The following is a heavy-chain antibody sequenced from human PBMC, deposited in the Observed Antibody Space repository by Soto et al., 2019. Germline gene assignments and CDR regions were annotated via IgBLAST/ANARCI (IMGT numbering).Heavy chain of an antibody. Sequence: SETLSLTCTVSGGSISSSIYYWGWIRQPPGKGLEWIGSIHYSGTTYYNPSLKSRVTISIDTSKNQSSLKLRSVTAADTAVYYCARQETRFGEGYYFDYWGQGTLVTVSS. D-gene: IGHD3-10*01. V-gene: IGHV4-39*01. CDR2: IHYSGTT. CDR3: ARQETRFGEGYYFDY. J-gene: IGHJ4*02. CDR1: GGSISSSIYY.